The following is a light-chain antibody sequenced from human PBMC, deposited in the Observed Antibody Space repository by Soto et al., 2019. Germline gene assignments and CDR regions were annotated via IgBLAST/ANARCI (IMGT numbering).Light chain of an antibody. V-gene: IGLV2-14*03. CDR2: GVS. Sequence: QSALTQPASVSGSPGQSITISCTGNSSDVGNYNYVSWYQQHPGKAPKLMIFGVSNRPSGVSDRFSGSKSGNTASLTISWLQAEDEADYHCSSYPGGYYPFGTVTKVTVL. CDR3: SSYPGGYYP. J-gene: IGLJ1*01. CDR1: SSDVGNYNY.